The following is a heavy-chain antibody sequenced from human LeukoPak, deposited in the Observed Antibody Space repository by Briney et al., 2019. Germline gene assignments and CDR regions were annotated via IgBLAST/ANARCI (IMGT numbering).Heavy chain of an antibody. CDR2: IKEDGSEK. D-gene: IGHD2-21*01. V-gene: IGHV3-7*03. CDR3: ARALSD. CDR1: GFTFSNSW. J-gene: IGHJ4*02. Sequence: PGGSLRLSCAASGFTFSNSWMHWVRQAPGKGLQWVANIKEDGSEKYYVDSVKGRFSISRDNAKNSLYLQMNNLRAEDTAVYYCARALSDWGQGTLVTVSS.